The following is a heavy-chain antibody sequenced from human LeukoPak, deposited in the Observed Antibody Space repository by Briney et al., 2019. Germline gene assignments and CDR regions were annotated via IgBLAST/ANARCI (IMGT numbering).Heavy chain of an antibody. J-gene: IGHJ4*02. CDR3: ARVHRGYSYGRLDY. V-gene: IGHV3-48*02. CDR2: ISSSTSTI. CDR1: GFTFSSHA. Sequence: GGSLRLSCAASGFTFSSHAMNWVRQAPGKGLEWVSYISSSTSTIYYADSVEGRFTISRDNAKNSLYLQMNSLRDEDTAVYYCARVHRGYSYGRLDYWGQGTLVTVSS. D-gene: IGHD5-18*01.